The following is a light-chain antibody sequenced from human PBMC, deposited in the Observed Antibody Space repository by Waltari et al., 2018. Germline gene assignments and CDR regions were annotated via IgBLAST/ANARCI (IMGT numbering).Light chain of an antibody. Sequence: DVVLTQSPRSLSVTPGQPASISCKSTQSLLHSDGKTYLYWYLQRPGQSPQLLMYEVSRRFSGVPDRFSASGSGTDFTMRISRVEAEDAAVYYCMQGIHLPWTFGHGTNVEI. CDR3: MQGIHLPWT. V-gene: IGKV2-29*02. J-gene: IGKJ1*01. CDR1: QSLLHSDGKTY. CDR2: EVS.